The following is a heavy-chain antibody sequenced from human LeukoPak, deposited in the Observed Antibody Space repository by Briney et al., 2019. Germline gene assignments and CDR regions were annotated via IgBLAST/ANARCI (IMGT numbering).Heavy chain of an antibody. J-gene: IGHJ4*02. CDR1: GYTFSSYG. D-gene: IGHD3-22*01. CDR2: ISAYNGNT. V-gene: IGHV1-18*01. Sequence: ASVKASCKAAGYTFSSYGTTWVRQAPGQGPEWMGWISAYNGNTNYAQKFQGRVTMTTDTSTSTAYMELRSLISDDTAVYYCARGGVDSSGYYLITLDYWGQGILVTVSS. CDR3: ARGGVDSSGYYLITLDY.